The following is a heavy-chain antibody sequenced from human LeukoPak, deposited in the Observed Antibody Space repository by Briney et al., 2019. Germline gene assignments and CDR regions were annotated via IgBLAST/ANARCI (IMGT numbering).Heavy chain of an antibody. V-gene: IGHV1-58*01. D-gene: IGHD1-26*01. CDR1: GFTFTSSA. J-gene: IGHJ4*02. CDR3: AAGASGSSEHPFGY. Sequence: ASVNVSCKASGFTFTSSAVQWVRQARGQRLEWIGWIVVGSGITNYAQKFQERVTITRDMSTSTAYMELSSLRSEDTAVYYCAAGASGSSEHPFGYWGQGTLVTVSS. CDR2: IVVGSGIT.